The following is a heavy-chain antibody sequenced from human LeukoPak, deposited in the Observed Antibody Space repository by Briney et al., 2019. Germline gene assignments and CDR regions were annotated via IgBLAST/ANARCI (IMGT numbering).Heavy chain of an antibody. J-gene: IGHJ4*02. Sequence: PSQTLSLTCTVSGGSISSGGYYWSWIRQHPGKGLEWIGEINHSGSTNYNPSLKSRVTISVDTSKNQFSLKLSSVTAADTAVYYCARGPTTGYHDYWGQGTLVTVSS. D-gene: IGHD3-9*01. CDR1: GGSISSGGYY. V-gene: IGHV4-31*03. CDR2: INHSGST. CDR3: ARGPTTGYHDY.